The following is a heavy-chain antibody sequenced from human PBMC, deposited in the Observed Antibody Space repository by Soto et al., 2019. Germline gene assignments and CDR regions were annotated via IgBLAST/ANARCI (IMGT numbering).Heavy chain of an antibody. J-gene: IGHJ4*02. CDR1: GFTFSSYG. D-gene: IGHD3-22*01. V-gene: IGHV3-33*01. CDR3: ARDHYYDSRGLAGGIDY. CDR2: IWYDGSNK. Sequence: GGSLRVSCAASGFTFSSYGMHWVRQAPGKGLEWVAVIWYDGSNKYYADSVKGRFTISRDNSKNTLYLQMNSLRAEDTAVYYCARDHYYDSRGLAGGIDYWGQGTLVTVSS.